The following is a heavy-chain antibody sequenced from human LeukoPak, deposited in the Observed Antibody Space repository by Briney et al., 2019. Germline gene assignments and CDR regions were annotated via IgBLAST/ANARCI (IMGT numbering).Heavy chain of an antibody. J-gene: IGHJ4*02. CDR3: ARSTGNHDDYFDY. CDR1: GGSISSSSYY. Sequence: PSETLSLTCTVSGGSISSSSYYWGWIRQPPGKGLEWIGSIYYSGSTYYNPSLKSRVTISVDTSKNQFSLKLSSVTAADTAVYYCARSTGNHDDYFDYWGQGTLVTVSS. CDR2: IYYSGST. D-gene: IGHD1-14*01. V-gene: IGHV4-39*07.